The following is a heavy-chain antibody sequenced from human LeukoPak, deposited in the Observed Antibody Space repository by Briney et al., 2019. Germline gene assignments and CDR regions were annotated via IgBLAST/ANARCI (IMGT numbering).Heavy chain of an antibody. CDR3: ARHHDYGDYGCFDY. Sequence: GESLKITCMGSGYSFTSYWIGWVRQMPGKGLEWMGIIYPGDSDTRYSPSFQGQVTISADKSIRTAYLQWSSLKASDTAIYDCARHHDYGDYGCFDYWGQGTLVTVSS. CDR1: GYSFTSYW. D-gene: IGHD4-17*01. CDR2: IYPGDSDT. J-gene: IGHJ4*02. V-gene: IGHV5-51*01.